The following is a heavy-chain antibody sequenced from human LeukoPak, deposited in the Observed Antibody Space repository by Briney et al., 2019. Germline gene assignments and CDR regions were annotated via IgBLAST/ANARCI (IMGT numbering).Heavy chain of an antibody. Sequence: ASVKVSCKASGYTFTSYYMHWVRQAPGQGLEWMGIINPGGGSTSYAQKLQGRVTMTRDKSTSTVYMELNSLRSEDTAVYYCARDAVPRGSGSYYGGPFDYWGEGTLVTVSS. J-gene: IGHJ4*02. CDR3: ARDAVPRGSGSYYGGPFDY. D-gene: IGHD3-10*01. CDR1: GYTFTSYY. CDR2: INPGGGST. V-gene: IGHV1-46*04.